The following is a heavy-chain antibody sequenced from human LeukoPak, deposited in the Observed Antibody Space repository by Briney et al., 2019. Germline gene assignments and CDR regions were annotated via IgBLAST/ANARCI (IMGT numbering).Heavy chain of an antibody. CDR3: ARDSYYSSSWYGNWFDP. J-gene: IGHJ5*02. CDR2: ISAYNGNT. V-gene: IGHV1-18*01. CDR1: GYTFTSYG. Sequence: VASVKVSCKASGYTFTSYGISWVRQAPGQGLEWMGWISAYNGNTNYAQKLQGRVTMTTDTSTSTAYMELRSLRSDDTAVYYCARDSYYSSSWYGNWFDPWGQGTLVTVSS. D-gene: IGHD6-13*01.